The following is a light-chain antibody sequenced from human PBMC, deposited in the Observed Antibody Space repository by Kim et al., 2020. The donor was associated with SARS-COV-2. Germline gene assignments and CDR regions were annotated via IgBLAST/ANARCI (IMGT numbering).Light chain of an antibody. J-gene: IGLJ3*02. V-gene: IGLV3-21*04. CDR2: YDS. CDR3: QVWDSSSDHWV. Sequence: APGKTARMTCGGNNIGSKSVHWYQQKPGQAPVLVIYYDSGRPSGIPERFSGSNSGNTATLTISRVEAGDEDDYYCQVWDSSSDHWVFGGGTQLTVL. CDR1: NIGSKS.